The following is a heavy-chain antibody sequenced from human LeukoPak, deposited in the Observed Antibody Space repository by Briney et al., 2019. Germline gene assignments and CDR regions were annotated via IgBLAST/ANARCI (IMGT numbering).Heavy chain of an antibody. CDR2: ISWNSGAI. CDR1: GFTFDDYA. D-gene: IGHD5-12*01. Sequence: GRSLRLSCAASGFTFDDYAMHWVRQAPGKGLEWVSGISWNSGAIGYADSVKGRFTISGDNAKNSLYLQMNSLRAEDTALYYCAKVATPGGSYYYYGMDVWGQGTTVTVSS. V-gene: IGHV3-9*01. J-gene: IGHJ6*02. CDR3: AKVATPGGSYYYYGMDV.